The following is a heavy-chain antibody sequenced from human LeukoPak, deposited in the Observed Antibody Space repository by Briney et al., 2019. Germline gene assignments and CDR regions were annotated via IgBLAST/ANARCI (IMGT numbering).Heavy chain of an antibody. V-gene: IGHV4-4*07. J-gene: IGHJ4*02. CDR1: GGSISSYD. D-gene: IGHD3-9*01. Sequence: ASETLSLTCTASGGSISSYDWSWIRQAAGKGLEWIGRIYSSGSTNYNPSLKNRVSMSIYTSKYQFSLKLSSVTAADTAVYYCAREYFDWSLDYWGQGTLVTVSS. CDR3: AREYFDWSLDY. CDR2: IYSSGST.